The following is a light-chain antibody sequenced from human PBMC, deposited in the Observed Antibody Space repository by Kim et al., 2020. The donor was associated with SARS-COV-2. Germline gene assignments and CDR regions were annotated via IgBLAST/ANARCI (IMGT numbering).Light chain of an antibody. CDR3: QAWDSSTAV. Sequence: VSPGQTASITCSGDKLGDRYACWYQQKPGQSPVLVIYQDSKRPSGIPERFSGSNSGNTATLTISGTQAMDEADYYCQAWDSSTAVFGGGTQLTVL. J-gene: IGLJ2*01. CDR1: KLGDRY. CDR2: QDS. V-gene: IGLV3-1*01.